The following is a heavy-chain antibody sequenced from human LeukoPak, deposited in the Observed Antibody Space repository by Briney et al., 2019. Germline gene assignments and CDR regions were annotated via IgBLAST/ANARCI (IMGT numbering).Heavy chain of an antibody. CDR1: GFTFSSYE. V-gene: IGHV3-48*03. Sequence: PGGSLRLSCAASGFTFSSYEMNWVRQAPGKGLEWVSYISSSGSTIYYADSVKGRFTFSRDNAKNSLYLQMNSLRVEDTAIYYCARGHSGWSLDPWGRGTLVTVSS. CDR2: ISSSGSTI. CDR3: ARGHSGWSLDP. D-gene: IGHD6-19*01. J-gene: IGHJ5*02.